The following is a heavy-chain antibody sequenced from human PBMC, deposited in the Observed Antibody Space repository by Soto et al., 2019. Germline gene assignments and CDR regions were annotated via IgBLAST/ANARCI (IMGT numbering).Heavy chain of an antibody. CDR2: INPGNGDT. Sequence: QVQLVQSGAEVKKPGASVKVSCKASGYTFANFAIHWVRQAPGQRLEWMGWINPGNGDTKYSQNFQDRVTITRDTSASTAYMELSSLISDDTAVYYCARDQNRGGSYRFYYYYGMDVWGQGTTVTVSS. V-gene: IGHV1-3*01. D-gene: IGHD1-26*01. J-gene: IGHJ6*02. CDR3: ARDQNRGGSYRFYYYYGMDV. CDR1: GYTFANFA.